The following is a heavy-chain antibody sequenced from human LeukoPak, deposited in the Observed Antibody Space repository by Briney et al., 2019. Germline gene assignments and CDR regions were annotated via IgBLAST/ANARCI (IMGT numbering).Heavy chain of an antibody. Sequence: GGSLRLSCAAAGLTFSSYSMNWVRQAPGKGLEWVSSISSSSSYIYYAGSVNGGFTISRDNAKNSLYLQMNSLRTEDTAVYYCARLATNGGYGYWGQGTLVTVSS. CDR2: ISSSSSYI. CDR1: GLTFSSYS. CDR3: ARLATNGGYGY. D-gene: IGHD5-12*01. V-gene: IGHV3-21*01. J-gene: IGHJ4*02.